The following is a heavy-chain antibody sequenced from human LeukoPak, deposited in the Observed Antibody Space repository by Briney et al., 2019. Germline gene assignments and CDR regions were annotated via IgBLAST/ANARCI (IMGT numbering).Heavy chain of an antibody. V-gene: IGHV3-9*01. Sequence: GRSLRLSCAASGFTFDDYAMHWVRHAPGKGLEWVSGISWNSGSIGYADSVKGRFTISRDNAKNSLYLQMNSLRAEDTALYYCAKGHYYDSSVDYWGQGTLVTVSS. CDR1: GFTFDDYA. CDR3: AKGHYYDSSVDY. J-gene: IGHJ4*02. D-gene: IGHD3-22*01. CDR2: ISWNSGSI.